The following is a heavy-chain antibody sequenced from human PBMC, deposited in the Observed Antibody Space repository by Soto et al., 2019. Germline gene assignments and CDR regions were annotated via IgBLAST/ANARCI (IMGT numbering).Heavy chain of an antibody. J-gene: IGHJ4*02. D-gene: IGHD1-26*01. CDR2: IYHSGST. Sequence: PSETLCLTCTFSGCSISTLLHYWTLIRQPPGKGLEWIGSIYHSGSTYYSKSLRSRLTMSVDTSKSQFSLKLSSVTAAETAVYYCARAHGNLRSRKCDYWGQRSLVTVSS. CDR1: GCSISTLLHY. CDR3: ARAHGNLRSRKCDY. V-gene: IGHV4-31*03.